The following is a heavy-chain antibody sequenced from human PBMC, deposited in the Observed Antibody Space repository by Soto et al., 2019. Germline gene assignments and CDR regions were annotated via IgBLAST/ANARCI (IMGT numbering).Heavy chain of an antibody. V-gene: IGHV4-59*08. CDR2: VYYTGGS. D-gene: IGHD1-1*01. CDR3: VRQGIGNLHGLVDV. J-gene: IGHJ6*02. Sequence: QVQLQQSGPGLVKPSETLSLTCTVSSGPSSSHNWGWIRQPPGRGLEWIGYVYYTGGSSYNPSLKRRVTISADSSTNHISLSLSSVTAADTAVSYCVRQGIGNLHGLVDVWGQGTKVSVYS. CDR1: SGPSSSHN.